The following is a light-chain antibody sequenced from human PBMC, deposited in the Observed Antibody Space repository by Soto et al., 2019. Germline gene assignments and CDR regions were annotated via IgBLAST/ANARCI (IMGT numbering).Light chain of an antibody. V-gene: IGKV4-1*01. Sequence: DIVMTQSPDSLAGSLGERATINCKSSQSVLYSSNNKNYLAWYQQKPGQPPKLLIYWASTRASGVPDRFTGSGSGTDFTLTISSLQAEDVAVYYCQQYYSSPQTFGQGTKV. CDR1: QSVLYSSNNKNY. J-gene: IGKJ1*01. CDR3: QQYYSSPQT. CDR2: WAS.